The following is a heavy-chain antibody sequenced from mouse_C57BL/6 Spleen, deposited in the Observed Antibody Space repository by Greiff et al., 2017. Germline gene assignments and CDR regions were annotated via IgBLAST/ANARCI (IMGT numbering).Heavy chain of an antibody. CDR1: GFTFSSYA. CDR3: ARDWGSYYSNYVGY. V-gene: IGHV5-4*01. CDR2: ISDGGSYT. Sequence: VQLKESGGGLVKPGGSLKLSCAASGFTFSSYAMSWVRQTPEKRLEWVATISDGGSYTYYPDNVKGRFTISRDNAKNNLYLQMSHLKSEDTAMYYCARDWGSYYSNYVGYWGQGTTLTVSS. J-gene: IGHJ2*01. D-gene: IGHD2-5*01.